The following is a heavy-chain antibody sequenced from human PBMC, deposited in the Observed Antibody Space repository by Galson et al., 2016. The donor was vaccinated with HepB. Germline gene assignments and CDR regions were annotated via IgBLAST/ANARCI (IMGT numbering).Heavy chain of an antibody. CDR1: GFTFSTYS. V-gene: IGHV3-48*02. Sequence: SLRLSCAASGFTFSTYSMNWVRQAPGKGLEWISYISSSRNTMHYADSVEGRFTISRDNARNSLYLQMNSLRHEDTAVFYCVRDQGRTFDYWGQGTLVIVSS. CDR2: ISSSRNTM. J-gene: IGHJ4*02. CDR3: VRDQGRTFDY.